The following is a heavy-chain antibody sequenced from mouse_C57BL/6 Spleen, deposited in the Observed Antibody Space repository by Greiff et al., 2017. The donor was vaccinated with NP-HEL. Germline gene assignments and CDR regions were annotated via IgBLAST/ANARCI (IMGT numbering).Heavy chain of an antibody. D-gene: IGHD2-1*01. V-gene: IGHV7-3*01. J-gene: IGHJ4*01. CDR2: IRNKANGYTT. Sequence: DVQLVESGGGLVQPGGSLSLSCAASGFTFTDYYMSWVRQPPGKALEWLGFIRNKANGYTTEYSASVKGRFTISRDNSQSILYLQLNALRSEDSATYYGAIYGNYGFYAMDYWGQGTSVTVAS. CDR3: AIYGNYGFYAMDY. CDR1: GFTFTDYY.